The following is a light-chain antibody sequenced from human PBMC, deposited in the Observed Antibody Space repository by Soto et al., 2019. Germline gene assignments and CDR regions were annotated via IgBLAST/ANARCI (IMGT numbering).Light chain of an antibody. J-gene: IGLJ2*01. Sequence: QSALTQPASVSGSPGQSVTISCTGTSSDVDDYNYVSWYQHHPGKAPKLVIFDVTNRPSGVSNRFSGSKSGNTASLTISGLQAEDEAHYYCTSYTNGNTHVVSGGGTKLTVL. CDR3: TSYTNGNTHVV. CDR1: SSDVDDYNY. V-gene: IGLV2-14*03. CDR2: DVT.